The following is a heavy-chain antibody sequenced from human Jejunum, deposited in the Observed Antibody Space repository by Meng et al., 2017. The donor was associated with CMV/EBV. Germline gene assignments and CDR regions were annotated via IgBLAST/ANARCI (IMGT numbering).Heavy chain of an antibody. Sequence: AGSGFSFGAYLMSWVCQSPGKGLEWVAAISGSGHLTHYADSVKGRFIISKDKSKNTLYLQMNTVTAEDTAIYYCAKERIELWYFDYWGQGTLVTVSS. CDR2: ISGSGHLT. CDR3: AKERIELWYFDY. CDR1: GFSFGAYL. D-gene: IGHD2-21*01. J-gene: IGHJ4*02. V-gene: IGHV3-23*01.